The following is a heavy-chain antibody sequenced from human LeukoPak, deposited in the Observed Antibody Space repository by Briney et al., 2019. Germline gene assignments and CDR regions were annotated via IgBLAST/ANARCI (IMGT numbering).Heavy chain of an antibody. V-gene: IGHV3-48*03. Sequence: GGSLRLSCAASGFTFSNYEMNWVRRAPGKGLEWVSYISSSGGTIYYADSVRGRFTISRDNAKNSLCLQVNSLRVEDTAVYYCARMWTTVTDAFDFWGQGTMVTVSS. CDR3: ARMWTTVTDAFDF. J-gene: IGHJ3*01. D-gene: IGHD4-17*01. CDR1: GFTFSNYE. CDR2: ISSSGGTI.